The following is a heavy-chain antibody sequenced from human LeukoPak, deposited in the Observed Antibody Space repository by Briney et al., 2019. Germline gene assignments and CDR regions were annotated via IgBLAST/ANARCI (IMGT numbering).Heavy chain of an antibody. Sequence: GGTRRLSCAASEFAFYSYGMSWVRQAPGKGLEWVSSISGSGGTTYYTDSVKGRFTISRDNSMKTLFLQMNSLRAEDTAVYYCAKASGYGDYGYYSYYIDVWGKGTTVTISS. CDR1: EFAFYSYG. CDR2: ISGSGGTT. V-gene: IGHV3-23*01. J-gene: IGHJ6*03. D-gene: IGHD4-17*01. CDR3: AKASGYGDYGYYSYYIDV.